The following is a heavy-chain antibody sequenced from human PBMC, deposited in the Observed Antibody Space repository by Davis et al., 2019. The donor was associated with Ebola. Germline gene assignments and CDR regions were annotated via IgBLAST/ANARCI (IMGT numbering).Heavy chain of an antibody. CDR3: ARDFGVVRGDY. CDR2: IIPILGIV. D-gene: IGHD3-3*01. V-gene: IGHV1-69*04. Sequence: SVKVSCKASGGTFSSYTISWVRQAPGQGLEWMGRIIPILGIVNYAQKFQGRVTITADKSTSTAYMELSSLRSEDTAVYYCARDFGVVRGDYWGQGTLVTVSS. J-gene: IGHJ4*02. CDR1: GGTFSSYT.